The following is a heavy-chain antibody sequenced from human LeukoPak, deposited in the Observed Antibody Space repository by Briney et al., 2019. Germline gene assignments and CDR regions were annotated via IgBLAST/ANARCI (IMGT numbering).Heavy chain of an antibody. CDR1: GFTFSNYW. V-gene: IGHV3-7*01. J-gene: IGHJ4*02. CDR2: IKADGSEK. Sequence: GGSLRLSCSVSGFTFSNYWMNWVRQAPGKGLEWVANIKADGSEKYYVDSVKGRFTISRDNAKNSLHLQMISLSVEDTAVYYCASTNSLDYWGQGTLVTVPS. CDR3: ASTNSLDY. D-gene: IGHD4-23*01.